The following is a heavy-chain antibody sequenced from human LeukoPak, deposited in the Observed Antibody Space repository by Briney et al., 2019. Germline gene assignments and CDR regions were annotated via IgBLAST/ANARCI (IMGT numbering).Heavy chain of an antibody. CDR2: INWNGGGT. D-gene: IGHD3-3*01. CDR1: GFTFDDHG. V-gene: IGHV3-20*04. J-gene: IGHJ4*02. Sequence: TGGSLRLSCAASGFTFDDHGMSWIRQAPGKGLEWVSAINWNGGGTAYADSVKGRFTISRDNAKNTLYLQMNSLRAEDTAVYYCAKEVTIFGVVIPFFDYWGQGTLVTVSS. CDR3: AKEVTIFGVVIPFFDY.